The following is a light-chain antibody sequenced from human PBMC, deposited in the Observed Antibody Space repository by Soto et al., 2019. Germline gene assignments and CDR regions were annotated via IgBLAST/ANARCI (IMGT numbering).Light chain of an antibody. J-gene: IGLJ3*02. Sequence: QSALTQPASVSGSPEQSITISCTGTSSDVGSYNLVSWYQQHPGKAPKLMIYEGSKRPSGVSNRFSGSKSGNTASLTISGLQAEDEADYYCCSFAGSSPWVFGGGTKLTVL. CDR3: CSFAGSSPWV. CDR1: SSDVGSYNL. V-gene: IGLV2-23*01. CDR2: EGS.